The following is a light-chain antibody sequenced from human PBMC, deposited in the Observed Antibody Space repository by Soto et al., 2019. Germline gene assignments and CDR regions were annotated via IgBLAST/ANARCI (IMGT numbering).Light chain of an antibody. Sequence: IQVVQSPSTRSVSVGDRVTITCRASQSIGTSLAWYQQKSGKAPKLLIYEASGLDSGVPSRFSGSGSGTEFTLTISSLHPDDFATYYCQEYNNYWTFGQGTKVDIK. CDR3: QEYNNYWT. J-gene: IGKJ1*01. V-gene: IGKV1-5*03. CDR2: EAS. CDR1: QSIGTS.